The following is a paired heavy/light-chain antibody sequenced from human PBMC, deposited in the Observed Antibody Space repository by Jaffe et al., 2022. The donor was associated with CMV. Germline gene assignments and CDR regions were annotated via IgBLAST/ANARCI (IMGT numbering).Heavy chain of an antibody. Sequence: QLQLQESGPGLVKPSETLSLTCTVSGGSIGSSNYYWGWIRLSPGKGLEWIGTIYYSGSAYYNPSLKSRITMSVDLSSNQFSLSLTSVTAADTAVYFCARHPTAGPRRSQRHEKFYYFDYWGQGIPVTVSS. CDR2: IYYSGSA. V-gene: IGHV4-39*01. D-gene: IGHD1-1*01. J-gene: IGHJ4*02. CDR1: GGSIGSSNYY. CDR3: ARHPTAGPRRSQRHEKFYYFDY.
Light chain of an antibody. Sequence: EVVLTQSPATLSVSPGEGATLSCRASQSIRSHLAWYQHKPGQAPRLLIFDASNRASGIPARFSGSGSGTDFTLTISSLEPEDFAVYYCQQLSNWPPGLTFGGGTKVEIK. J-gene: IGKJ4*01. CDR1: QSIRSH. CDR3: QQLSNWPPGLT. CDR2: DAS. V-gene: IGKV3-11*01.